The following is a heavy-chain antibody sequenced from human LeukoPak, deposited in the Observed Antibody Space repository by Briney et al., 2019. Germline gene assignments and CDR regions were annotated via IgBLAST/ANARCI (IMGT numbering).Heavy chain of an antibody. CDR2: INYSGST. CDR1: GGSTTSGDYY. CDR3: ARGHGYYYDSSGYQNPSYYFDY. J-gene: IGHJ4*02. V-gene: IGHV4-30-4*08. Sequence: PSQTLSLTCTLAGGSTTSGDYYWGWLRHPPWKGLEWIGDINYSGSTYYTPTLERRFTISVDTSKNPFSLKLSSVTAADTAVYYCARGHGYYYDSSGYQNPSYYFDYWGQGTLVTVSS. D-gene: IGHD3-22*01.